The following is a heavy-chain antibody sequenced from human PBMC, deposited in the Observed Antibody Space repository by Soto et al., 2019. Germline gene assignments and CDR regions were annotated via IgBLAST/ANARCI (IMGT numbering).Heavy chain of an antibody. CDR1: GGSINSGGFY. Sequence: SETLSLTCTVSGGSINSGGFYWSWIRQHPGKGLEWIGYIYYSGSAYYNPSLKSRVIISVDTSKNQFSLRLRSVTTADTAVYYFARAASFYYDNTGYYHFDYWGQGSLVTVSS. CDR2: IYYSGSA. D-gene: IGHD3-22*01. V-gene: IGHV4-31*03. CDR3: ARAASFYYDNTGYYHFDY. J-gene: IGHJ4*02.